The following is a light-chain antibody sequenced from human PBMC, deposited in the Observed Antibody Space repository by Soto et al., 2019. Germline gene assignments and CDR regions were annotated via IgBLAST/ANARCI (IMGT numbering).Light chain of an antibody. V-gene: IGLV2-14*01. J-gene: IGLJ3*02. CDR2: DVS. CDR1: SSDVGGYKY. Sequence: QSALTQPASVSGSPGQSITISCTGASSDVGGYKYVSWYQQYPGKAPKLMIYDVSNRPSGVSNRFSGSKSGNTASLTISGLQAEDEADYYCYSYTTSSTLAVVFGGGTKLTVL. CDR3: YSYTTSSTLAVV.